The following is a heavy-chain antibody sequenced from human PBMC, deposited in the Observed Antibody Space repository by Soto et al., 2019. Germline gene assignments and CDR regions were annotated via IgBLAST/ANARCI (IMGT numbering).Heavy chain of an antibody. D-gene: IGHD3-10*01. CDR3: ARRRGSGSYYNVDYLDY. V-gene: IGHV5-51*01. Sequence: GESLKISCKGSGYSFTSYWIGWVRQMPGKGLEWMGIIYPGDSDTRYSPSLQGQVTISADKSISTAYLQWSSLKASDTAMYYCARRRGSGSYYNVDYLDYWGQGTLVTVSS. J-gene: IGHJ4*02. CDR1: GYSFTSYW. CDR2: IYPGDSDT.